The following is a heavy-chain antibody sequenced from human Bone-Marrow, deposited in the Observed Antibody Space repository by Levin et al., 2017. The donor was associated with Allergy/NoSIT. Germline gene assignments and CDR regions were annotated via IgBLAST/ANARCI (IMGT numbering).Heavy chain of an antibody. J-gene: IGHJ3*01. CDR1: GFNFRNYD. CDR2: ISHDGSKQ. D-gene: IGHD2-15*01. Sequence: QPGGSLRLSCAASGFNFRNYDMYWVRQAPGTGLEWVAYISHDGSKQWHADSVKGRFSISRDNSENTLYLQMNILTVDDTAMFYCARDLNRWQGSFDLWGQGTMVIVSS. V-gene: IGHV3-30*03. CDR3: ARDLNRWQGSFDL.